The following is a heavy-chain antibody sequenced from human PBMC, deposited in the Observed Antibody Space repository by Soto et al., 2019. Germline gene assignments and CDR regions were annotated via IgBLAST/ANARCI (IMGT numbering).Heavy chain of an antibody. J-gene: IGHJ4*02. D-gene: IGHD3-3*01. Sequence: EVQLVESGGGLVQPGGSLRLSCAASGFIFTNSWMTWVRQAPGKGLEWVANIKQDESEKYYVDSVKGRFIISRDNVKNSLFLQMNRLRAEDTAMYYCARGSYDSRSGLGYWGQGTLVTVSS. CDR2: IKQDESEK. V-gene: IGHV3-7*05. CDR3: ARGSYDSRSGLGY. CDR1: GFIFTNSW.